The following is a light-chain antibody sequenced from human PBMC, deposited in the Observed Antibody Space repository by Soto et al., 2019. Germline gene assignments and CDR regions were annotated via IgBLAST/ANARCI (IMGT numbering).Light chain of an antibody. CDR2: DAS. J-gene: IGKJ3*01. V-gene: IGKV1-5*01. CDR3: QQYNGF. CDR1: QSINNW. Sequence: DTQMTQSPSTLSASVGDRVTITCRAGQSINNWLAWYQQKPGRAPKLLIYDASSLESGVPSRFSGGGAGTEFTLTVSSLQLDDFATYYCQQYNGFFGRRTKVDIK.